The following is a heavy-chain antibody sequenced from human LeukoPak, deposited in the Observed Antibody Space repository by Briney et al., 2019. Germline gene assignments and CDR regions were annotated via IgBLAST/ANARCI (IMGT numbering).Heavy chain of an antibody. CDR2: ISSSGSTI. Sequence: GGSLRLSCAASGFTFSDYYMSWIRQAPGKGLEWVSYISSSGSTIYYADSVKGRFTISRDNAKNSLYLQMNSLRAEDTAVYYCAKLAYSSSWPIDYWGQGTLVTVSS. V-gene: IGHV3-11*04. CDR1: GFTFSDYY. J-gene: IGHJ4*02. D-gene: IGHD6-13*01. CDR3: AKLAYSSSWPIDY.